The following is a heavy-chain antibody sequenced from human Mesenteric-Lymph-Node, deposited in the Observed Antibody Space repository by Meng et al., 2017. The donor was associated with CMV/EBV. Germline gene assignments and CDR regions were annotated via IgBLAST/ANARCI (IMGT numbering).Heavy chain of an antibody. D-gene: IGHD3-3*01. J-gene: IGHJ3*02. V-gene: IGHV3-48*03. Sequence: GESLKISCAASGFTFSSYEVYWVRQAPEKGLEWLSYISSSGGTINYADSVKGRFTISRDNAKSTLYLQMNSLRAEDTAVYYCARKYYDFRSGYSRDAFDIWGQGTMVTVSS. CDR1: GFTFSSYE. CDR3: ARKYYDFRSGYSRDAFDI. CDR2: ISSSGGTI.